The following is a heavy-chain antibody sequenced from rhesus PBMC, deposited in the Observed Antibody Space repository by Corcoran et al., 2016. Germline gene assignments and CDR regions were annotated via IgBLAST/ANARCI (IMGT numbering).Heavy chain of an antibody. Sequence: EVQLVESGGGVVQPGGSLRLSCAASGFTFDDYAVGWVRQAPGKGMEWVSDISWNSGSRGYADSVKGRFTISRDNAKNSLYLRMNRLRAEDTALDYCARVGTVSASGGGLDSWGQGVVVTVSS. V-gene: IGHV3-78*01. CDR1: GFTFDDYA. CDR2: ISWNSGSR. CDR3: ARVGTVSASGGGLDS. D-gene: IGHD5-24*01. J-gene: IGHJ6*01.